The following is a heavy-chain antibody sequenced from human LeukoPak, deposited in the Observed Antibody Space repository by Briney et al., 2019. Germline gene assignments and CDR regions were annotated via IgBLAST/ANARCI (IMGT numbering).Heavy chain of an antibody. CDR1: GYKFINYG. J-gene: IGHJ4*02. Sequence: GASVKVSCKASGYKFINYGISWVRQAPGQGLEWMGCISGYNANTNYAEKFQGRVTMTRSTSISTAYMELSSLTSEDTVVYCCATELRWKDHWGQGTLVTVSS. V-gene: IGHV1-18*01. D-gene: IGHD4-23*01. CDR3: ATELRWKDH. CDR2: ISGYNANT.